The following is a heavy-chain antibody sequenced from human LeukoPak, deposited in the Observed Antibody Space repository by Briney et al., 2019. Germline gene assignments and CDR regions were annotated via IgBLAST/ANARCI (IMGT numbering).Heavy chain of an antibody. CDR1: GYSISSGYY. Sequence: PSETLSLTCTVSGYSISSGYYWGWIRQPPGKGLEWIGSIYHSGSTYYNPSLKSRVTISVDTSNNQLSLKVNSVTAADTAVYYCARDAGHQLSRRNYYAMDVWGQGTTVTVSS. CDR2: IYHSGST. D-gene: IGHD1-1*01. J-gene: IGHJ6*02. CDR3: ARDAGHQLSRRNYYAMDV. V-gene: IGHV4-38-2*02.